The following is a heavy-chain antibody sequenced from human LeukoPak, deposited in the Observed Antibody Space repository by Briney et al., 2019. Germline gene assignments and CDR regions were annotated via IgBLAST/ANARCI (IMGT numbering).Heavy chain of an antibody. D-gene: IGHD1-20*01. Sequence: RGSLRLSCAVSGFTVNNYWMHWVRQGPGKGLVWVSHINSDGSTIGYADSVKGRFTISRDSAKNTLYLEMNNLRAEDAAVYYCARGYNYRFDYWGQGTLVIVST. J-gene: IGHJ4*02. CDR3: ARGYNYRFDY. CDR1: GFTVNNYW. V-gene: IGHV3-74*01. CDR2: INSDGSTI.